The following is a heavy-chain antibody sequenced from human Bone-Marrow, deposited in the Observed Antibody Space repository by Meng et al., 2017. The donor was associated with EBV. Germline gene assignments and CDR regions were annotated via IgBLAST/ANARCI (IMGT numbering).Heavy chain of an antibody. CDR2: LIPMFGAP. CDR1: GGAFRYSA. D-gene: IGHD3-10*01. J-gene: IGHJ4*02. CDR3: ASESGRGYTPDY. V-gene: IGHV1-69*01. Sequence: QGEVVQSGAEVKKPGSSVKVPCKASGGAFRYSAISWVRQAPGQGLEWMGGLIPMFGAPNYAQKFQDRVTITADESTSTHYMELSSLRSEDTAAYYCASESGRGYTPDYWGQGTLVTVSS.